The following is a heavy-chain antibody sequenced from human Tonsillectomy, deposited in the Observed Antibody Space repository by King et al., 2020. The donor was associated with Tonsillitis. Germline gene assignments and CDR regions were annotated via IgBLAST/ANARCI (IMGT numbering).Heavy chain of an antibody. V-gene: IGHV3-30*02. CDR3: AKATESIIWYYFDY. CDR2: IRYDGNNK. D-gene: IGHD3-10*01. J-gene: IGHJ4*02. CDR1: GFTFSSYG. Sequence: VQLVESGGGVVQPGGSLRLSCAASGFTFSSYGMHWVRQAPGKGLEWVAFIRYDGNNKYYADSVKGRFTISRDNSKNTLYLQMNSLRAEDTAVYYCAKATESIIWYYFDYWGQGTLVTVSS.